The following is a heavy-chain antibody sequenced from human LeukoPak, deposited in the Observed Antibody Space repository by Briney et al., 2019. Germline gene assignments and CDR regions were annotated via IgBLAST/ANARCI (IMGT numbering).Heavy chain of an antibody. CDR2: IIPIFGTA. CDR1: GGTFSSYA. V-gene: IGHV1-69*13. Sequence: ASVKVSCKASGGTFSSYAISWVRQAPGQGLEWMGGIIPIFGTANYAQKFQGRVTITADESTSTAYMELSSLRSEDTAVYYCARDFGKSYGMDVWGQGTTVTVSS. J-gene: IGHJ6*02. D-gene: IGHD3-3*01. CDR3: ARDFGKSYGMDV.